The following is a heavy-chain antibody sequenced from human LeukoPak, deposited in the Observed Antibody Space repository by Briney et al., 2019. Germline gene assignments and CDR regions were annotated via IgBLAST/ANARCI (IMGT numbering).Heavy chain of an antibody. CDR3: AGYSATMVRGVIDY. CDR2: INHSGST. V-gene: IGHV4-34*01. D-gene: IGHD3-10*01. J-gene: IGHJ4*02. CDR1: GGSFGGYY. Sequence: SETLSLTCAVYGGSFGGYYWSWIRQPPGKGLEWIGEINHSGSTNYNPSLKSRVTISVDTSKNQFSLKLSSVTAVDTAVYYCAGYSATMVRGVIDYWGQGTLVTVSS.